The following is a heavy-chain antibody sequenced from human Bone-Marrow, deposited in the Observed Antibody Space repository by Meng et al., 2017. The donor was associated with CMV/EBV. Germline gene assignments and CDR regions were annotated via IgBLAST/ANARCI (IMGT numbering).Heavy chain of an antibody. J-gene: IGHJ6*02. V-gene: IGHV3-49*04. CDR1: GFTFGDYA. CDR3: TREDSSPPYYYYGMDV. Sequence: GGSLRLSCTASGFTFGDYAMSWVRQAPGKGLEWVGFIRSKAYGGTTEYAASVKGRFTISRDDSKSIAYLQMSSLKTEDTAVYYCTREDSSPPYYYYGMDVWGQGTTVTVSS. CDR2: IRSKAYGGTT. D-gene: IGHD6-13*01.